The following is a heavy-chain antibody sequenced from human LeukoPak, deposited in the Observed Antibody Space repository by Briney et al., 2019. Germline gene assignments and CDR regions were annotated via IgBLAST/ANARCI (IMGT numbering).Heavy chain of an antibody. V-gene: IGHV1-2*02. J-gene: IGHJ5*02. CDR2: INPNSGGT. CDR3: ARVPLSFNWFDP. Sequence: ASLKVSCKASEYTFTGYYMHWVRQAPGQGLEWMGWINPNSGGTNYAQKFQGRVTMTRDTSISTAYMELSRLRSDDTAVYYCARVPLSFNWFDPWGQGTLVTVSS. CDR1: EYTFTGYY. D-gene: IGHD2/OR15-2a*01.